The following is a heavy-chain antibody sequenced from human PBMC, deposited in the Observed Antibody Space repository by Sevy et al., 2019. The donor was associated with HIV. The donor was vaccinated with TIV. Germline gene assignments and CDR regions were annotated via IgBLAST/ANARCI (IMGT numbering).Heavy chain of an antibody. CDR2: IYSGGST. V-gene: IGHV3-53*01. CDR3: TRDGGGTYCGGDCYSVDYYYGMDV. Sequence: GGSLRLSCAASGFTVSSNYMSWVRQAPGKGLEWVSVIYSGGSTYYADSGKGRFTISRDNSKNTLYLQMNSLRAEDTAVYYCTRDGGGTYCGGDCYSVDYYYGMDVWGQGTTVTVSS. CDR1: GFTVSSNY. J-gene: IGHJ6*02. D-gene: IGHD2-21*02.